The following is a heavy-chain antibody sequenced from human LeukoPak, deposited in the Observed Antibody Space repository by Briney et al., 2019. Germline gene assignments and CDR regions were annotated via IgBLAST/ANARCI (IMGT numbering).Heavy chain of an antibody. V-gene: IGHV1-46*03. Sequence: ASVKVSCKASGYTFTSYYMHWVRQAPGQGLEWMGIINPSGGSTSYAQKFQGRVTMTRDTSTSTVYMELSSLRSEDTAVYYCARDSGWPGPGKGAWIWGQGTMVTVSS. CDR1: GYTFTSYY. D-gene: IGHD3-10*01. CDR3: ARDSGWPGPGKGAWI. CDR2: INPSGGST. J-gene: IGHJ3*02.